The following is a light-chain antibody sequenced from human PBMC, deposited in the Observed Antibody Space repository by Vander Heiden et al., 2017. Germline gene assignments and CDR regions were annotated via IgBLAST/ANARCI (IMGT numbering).Light chain of an antibody. CDR2: DAS. Sequence: EIVLTQSPATLSLAQGARATLSCRASQSVSSYLAWYQQKPGQAPRLLIYDASNRSTGIPARFSGSGSATDFTLTISILEPEAFAVYYCQQRSNWPRTFGQGTKVEIK. J-gene: IGKJ1*01. CDR1: QSVSSY. V-gene: IGKV3-11*01. CDR3: QQRSNWPRT.